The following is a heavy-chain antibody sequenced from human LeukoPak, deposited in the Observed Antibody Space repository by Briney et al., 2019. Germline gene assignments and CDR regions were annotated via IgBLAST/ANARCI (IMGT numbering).Heavy chain of an antibody. CDR3: ARAPYCSSTSCYWFDP. D-gene: IGHD2-2*01. Sequence: SETLSLTCTVSGGSISSYYWSWIRQPPGKGLEWTGYIYYSGSTNYNPSLKSRVTISVDTSKNQFSLNLSPVTAADTAVYYCARAPYCSSTSCYWFDPWGQGTLVTVSS. V-gene: IGHV4-59*01. CDR1: GGSISSYY. CDR2: IYYSGST. J-gene: IGHJ5*02.